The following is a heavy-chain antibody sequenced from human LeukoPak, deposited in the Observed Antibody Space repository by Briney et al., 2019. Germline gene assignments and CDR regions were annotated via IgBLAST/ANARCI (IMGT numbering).Heavy chain of an antibody. V-gene: IGHV1-69*05. Sequence: SVKVSCKASGGTFSSYAISWVRQAPGQGLEWMGRIIPIFGTANYAQKFQGRVTITTDESTSTAYMELSSLRSEDTAVYYCAIQSRITMVRGVIITTLDYWGQGTLVTVSS. J-gene: IGHJ4*02. CDR3: AIQSRITMVRGVIITTLDY. CDR1: GGTFSSYA. D-gene: IGHD3-10*01. CDR2: IIPIFGTA.